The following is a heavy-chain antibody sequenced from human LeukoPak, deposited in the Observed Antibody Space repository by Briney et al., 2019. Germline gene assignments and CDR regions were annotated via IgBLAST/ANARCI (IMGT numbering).Heavy chain of an antibody. J-gene: IGHJ6*03. CDR3: ARDSSGASYYYYMDV. V-gene: IGHV1-69*06. D-gene: IGHD6-19*01. CDR2: IIPIFGTA. CDR1: GGTFSSYA. Sequence: ASVKVSCKASGGTFSSYAISWVRQAPGQGLEWMGGIIPIFGTANYAQKFQGRVTITADKSTSTAYMELSSLRSEDTAVYYCARDSSGASYYYYMDVWGKGTTVTVSS.